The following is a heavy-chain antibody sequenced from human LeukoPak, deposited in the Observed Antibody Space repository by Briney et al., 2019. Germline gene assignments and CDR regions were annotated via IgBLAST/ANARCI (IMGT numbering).Heavy chain of an antibody. CDR1: GESVSSNSAA. CDR3: ARAGYNWILYGYTFAY. CDR2: TYYWSKWYN. Sequence: TLSLTCAISGESVSSNSAAWNWIRQSPSRGLEWLGRTYYWSKWYNDYAVSVKSRITINPDTSKNQFSLQLNAVTPEDTAVYYCARAGYNWILYGYTFAYWGQGTLVTVSS. J-gene: IGHJ4*02. V-gene: IGHV6-1*01. D-gene: IGHD1-20*01.